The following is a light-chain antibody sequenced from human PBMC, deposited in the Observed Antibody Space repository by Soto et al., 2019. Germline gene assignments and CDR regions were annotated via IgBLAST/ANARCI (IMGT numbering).Light chain of an antibody. V-gene: IGKV1-5*01. CDR1: QSINSW. Sequence: DIQMPQSPSTLSASVGDRVTITCRASQSINSWLACYHHKPGKAPKLLIYDASSLESGVPSRFSGSGPGTDFSLTISSLQPDDFATYYCQQYNSYSLWTFGQGTKVEIK. J-gene: IGKJ1*01. CDR2: DAS. CDR3: QQYNSYSLWT.